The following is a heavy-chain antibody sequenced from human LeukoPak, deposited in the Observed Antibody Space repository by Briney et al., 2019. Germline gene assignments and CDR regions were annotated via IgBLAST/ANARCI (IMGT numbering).Heavy chain of an antibody. CDR2: MYTGGGR. D-gene: IGHD2-21*02. J-gene: IGHJ4*02. V-gene: IGHV3-66*01. Sequence: GGSLRLSCAASGFSVSNYYMSWVRQPAGNGLEWVSVMYTGGGRYYGDSVKGRFTISRDNSKNTVFLQMNSLRVEDTALYYCTRGQSYCGADCYSDWGQGTLVTVSS. CDR1: GFSVSNYY. CDR3: TRGQSYCGADCYSD.